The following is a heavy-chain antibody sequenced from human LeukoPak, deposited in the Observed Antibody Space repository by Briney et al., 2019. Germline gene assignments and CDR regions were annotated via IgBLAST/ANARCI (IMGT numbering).Heavy chain of an antibody. J-gene: IGHJ4*02. CDR1: GFTFSSYG. Sequence: PGGSLRLSCAASGFTFSSYGMHWVRQAPGKGLEWVAVISYDGSNKYYADSVKGRFTISRDNSKNTLYLQMNSLRAEDTAVYYCAKDEDSLERGDYVFDYWGQGTLVTVSS. D-gene: IGHD4-17*01. CDR2: ISYDGSNK. CDR3: AKDEDSLERGDYVFDY. V-gene: IGHV3-30*18.